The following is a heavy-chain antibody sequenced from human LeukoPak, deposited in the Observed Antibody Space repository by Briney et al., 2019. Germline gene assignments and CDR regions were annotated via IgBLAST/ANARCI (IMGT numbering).Heavy chain of an antibody. V-gene: IGHV3-30-3*01. D-gene: IGHD3-22*01. CDR2: ISYDGSNK. CDR3: ARFDSSDAFDI. CDR1: GFTFSSYA. J-gene: IGHJ3*02. Sequence: GGSLRLSCAASGFTFSSYAMHWVRQAPGKGLEWVAVISYDGSNKYYADSVKGRFTISRDNSKNTLYLQMNSPRAEDTAVYYCARFDSSDAFDIWGQGTMVTVSS.